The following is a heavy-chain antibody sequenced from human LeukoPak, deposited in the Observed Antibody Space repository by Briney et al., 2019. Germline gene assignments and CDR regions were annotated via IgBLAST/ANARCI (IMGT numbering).Heavy chain of an antibody. CDR2: ISGSGGST. CDR3: AKVRYGDYPPSSY. CDR1: GSGFIFSNYG. Sequence: TGGSLRLSCAASGSGFIFSNYGMRWVRQAPGKGLEWVSAISGSGGSTYYADSVKGRFTISGDNSKNTLYLQMNSLRAEDTAVYYCAKVRYGDYPPSSYWGQGTLVTVSS. J-gene: IGHJ4*02. D-gene: IGHD4-17*01. V-gene: IGHV3-23*01.